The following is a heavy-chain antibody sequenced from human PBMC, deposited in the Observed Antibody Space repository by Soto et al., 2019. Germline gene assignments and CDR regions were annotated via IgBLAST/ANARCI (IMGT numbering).Heavy chain of an antibody. Sequence: EVQLVESGGGLVKPGGSLRLSCAASGFTFSSYSMNWVRQAPGKGLEWVSSISSSSSYIYYADSVKGRFTISRDNAKNSLYLQMNSLGAEDTAVYYCARVYCSGGSCLPDAFDIWGQGTMVTVSS. V-gene: IGHV3-21*01. D-gene: IGHD2-15*01. CDR2: ISSSSSYI. CDR1: GFTFSSYS. CDR3: ARVYCSGGSCLPDAFDI. J-gene: IGHJ3*02.